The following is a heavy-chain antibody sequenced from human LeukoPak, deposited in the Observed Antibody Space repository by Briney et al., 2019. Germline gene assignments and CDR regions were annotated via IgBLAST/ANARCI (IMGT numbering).Heavy chain of an antibody. CDR2: TSYDGTNK. CDR1: GFTFSDHV. J-gene: IGHJ3*02. V-gene: IGHV3-30*04. D-gene: IGHD2-21*02. CDR3: AKDGTPGRGGDSTTGDAFDI. Sequence: PGRSLRLSCAASGFTFSDHVMHWVRQAPGKGLEWVAGTSYDGTNKYEADSVKGRFIISRDNSKNTLFLQMNSLRAEDTAVYYCAKDGTPGRGGDSTTGDAFDIWGQGTMVTVSS.